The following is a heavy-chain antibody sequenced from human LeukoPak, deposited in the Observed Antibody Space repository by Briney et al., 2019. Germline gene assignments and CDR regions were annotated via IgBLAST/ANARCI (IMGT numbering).Heavy chain of an antibody. CDR2: ISGSGGST. Sequence: QTGGSLRLSCAASGFTFSSYAMSWVRQAPGKGLEWVSAISGSGGSTYYADSVKGRFTISRDNSKNTLYLQMNSLRAEDTAVYYCAKDIGQYYDFWSGYYHYYGMDVWGQGTAVTVSS. J-gene: IGHJ6*02. CDR1: GFTFSSYA. CDR3: AKDIGQYYDFWSGYYHYYGMDV. V-gene: IGHV3-23*01. D-gene: IGHD3-3*01.